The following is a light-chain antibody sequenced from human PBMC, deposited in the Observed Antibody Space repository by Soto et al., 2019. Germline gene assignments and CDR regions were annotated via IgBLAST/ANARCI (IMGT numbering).Light chain of an antibody. Sequence: QSVLTQSPSASGTPGQRVTISCSGSFSNIGSNTVNWYEQLPGTAPKLLIYSNNQRPSGVPDRISGTKSGTSASLAIRGLQSDDEADYYCAAWDDSLNGVVFGGGTQLTVL. CDR1: FSNIGSNT. CDR3: AAWDDSLNGVV. V-gene: IGLV1-44*01. J-gene: IGLJ7*01. CDR2: SNN.